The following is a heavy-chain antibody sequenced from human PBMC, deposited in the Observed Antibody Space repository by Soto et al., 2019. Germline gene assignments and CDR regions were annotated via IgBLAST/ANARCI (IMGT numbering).Heavy chain of an antibody. V-gene: IGHV3-9*01. CDR1: GFTFDDYA. D-gene: IGHD6-6*01. Sequence: EVQLVESGGGLVQPGRSLRLSCAASGFTFDDYAMHWVRQAPGKGLECVSGISWNSGSIGYADSVKGRFTISRDNAKNSLYLQMNSLRAEDTALYYCAKGYSSSSPWFDPWGQGTLVTVSS. J-gene: IGHJ5*02. CDR2: ISWNSGSI. CDR3: AKGYSSSSPWFDP.